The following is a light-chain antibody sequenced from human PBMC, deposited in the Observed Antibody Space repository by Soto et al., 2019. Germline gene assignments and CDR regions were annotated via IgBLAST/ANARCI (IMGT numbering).Light chain of an antibody. Sequence: QSVLTQPPSVSGTPGQRVTLSCSGSSTNIGSNTVNWFQHLPGTAPKLLIFTNDQRPSGVPDRFSGSKSGTSASLAISGLQSEDEADYYCAAWDDSLNGYVFGSGTKVTVL. CDR1: STNIGSNT. J-gene: IGLJ1*01. CDR2: TND. CDR3: AAWDDSLNGYV. V-gene: IGLV1-44*01.